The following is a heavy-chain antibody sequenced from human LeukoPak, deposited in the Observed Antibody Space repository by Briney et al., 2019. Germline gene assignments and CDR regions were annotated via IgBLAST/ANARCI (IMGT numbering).Heavy chain of an antibody. CDR3: AKEHSSGWPYLDS. V-gene: IGHV3-43*01. CDR2: IGRRDNNR. D-gene: IGHD6-19*01. CDR1: GFTFDRYT. Sequence: PGGSLRLSCAASGFTFDRYTIHWVRQAPGKGLEWVSLIGRRDNNRYYADSVRGRFTISRDNSKNSLYLQMNSLRTEDTALYYCAKEHSSGWPYLDSWGRGTLVTVSS. J-gene: IGHJ4*02.